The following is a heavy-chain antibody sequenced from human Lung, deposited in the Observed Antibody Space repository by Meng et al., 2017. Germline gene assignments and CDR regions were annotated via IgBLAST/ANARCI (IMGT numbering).Heavy chain of an antibody. V-gene: IGHV1-3*01. Sequence: QVQLVQSGAAVKKPGASVKVSCKASGYTFTSYAMHWVRQAPGQRLEWMGWINAGNGNTKYSQKFQGRVTITRDTSASTAYMELSSLRSEDTAVYYCARGEGYCTNGVCSPGYWGQGTLVTVSS. CDR2: INAGNGNT. CDR1: GYTFTSYA. J-gene: IGHJ4*02. CDR3: ARGEGYCTNGVCSPGY. D-gene: IGHD2-8*01.